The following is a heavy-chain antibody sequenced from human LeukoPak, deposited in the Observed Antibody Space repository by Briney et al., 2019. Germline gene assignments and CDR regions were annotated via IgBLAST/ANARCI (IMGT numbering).Heavy chain of an antibody. Sequence: GGSLRLSCAASGFTFSNFAMGWVRQAPGKGLEWVSIISGSGGTTYYADSVKGRFTTSRDNSKDTLYMQMNSLRAEDTAVYYCANEAPYFDYWGQGTLVTVSS. V-gene: IGHV3-23*01. J-gene: IGHJ4*02. CDR3: ANEAPYFDY. CDR1: GFTFSNFA. CDR2: ISGSGGTT.